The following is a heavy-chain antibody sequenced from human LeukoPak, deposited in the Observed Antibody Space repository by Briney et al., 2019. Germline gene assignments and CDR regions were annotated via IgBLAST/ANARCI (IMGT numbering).Heavy chain of an antibody. D-gene: IGHD5-24*01. CDR2: IYHSGST. J-gene: IGHJ4*02. CDR3: ARDLDGSHLFDY. Sequence: SETLSLTCAVSGGSISSSNWWSWVRQPPGRGLEWIGEIYHSGSTNYNPSLKSRVTISVDKSKNQFSLKLSSVTAADTAVYYCARDLDGSHLFDYWGQGTLVTVSS. CDR1: GGSISSSNW. V-gene: IGHV4-4*02.